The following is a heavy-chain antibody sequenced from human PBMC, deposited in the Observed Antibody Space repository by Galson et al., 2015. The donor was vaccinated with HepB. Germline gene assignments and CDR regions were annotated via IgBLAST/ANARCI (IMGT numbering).Heavy chain of an antibody. CDR3: ARDGTAMVDYYYYYMDV. V-gene: IGHV3-48*02. J-gene: IGHJ6*03. Sequence: SLRLSCAASGFTFSSYSMNWVRQAPGKGLEWVSYISSSSSTIYYADSVKGRFTISRDNAKNSLYLQMNSLRDEDTAVYYCARDGTAMVDYYYYYMDVWGKGTTVTVSS. D-gene: IGHD5-18*01. CDR1: GFTFSSYS. CDR2: ISSSSSTI.